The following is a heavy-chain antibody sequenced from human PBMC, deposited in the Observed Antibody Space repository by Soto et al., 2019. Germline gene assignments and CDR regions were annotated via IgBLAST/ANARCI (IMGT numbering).Heavy chain of an antibody. CDR3: ARRGGKYCSSTSCSYLSTYYFDY. Sequence: KPSETLSLTCTVSGGSISSGDYYWSWTRQPPGKGLEWIGYIYYSGSTYYNPSLKSRVTISVDTSKNQFSLKLSSVTAADTAVYYCARRGGKYCSSTSCSYLSTYYFDYWGQGTLVTVSS. CDR1: GGSISSGDYY. J-gene: IGHJ4*02. V-gene: IGHV4-30-4*01. D-gene: IGHD2-2*01. CDR2: IYYSGST.